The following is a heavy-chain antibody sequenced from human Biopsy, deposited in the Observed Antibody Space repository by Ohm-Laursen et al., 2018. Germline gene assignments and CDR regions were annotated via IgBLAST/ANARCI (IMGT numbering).Heavy chain of an antibody. D-gene: IGHD3-16*01. Sequence: SLRLSCSASGFAFRSSWMYWVRQGPGKGLEWVSRLDSDGNFINYADSVKGRFTISRDNAKNTLYLQINSLRAEDTAVYYCASLGGPFTAGGQGTLVTVSS. CDR1: GFAFRSSW. CDR2: LDSDGNFI. J-gene: IGHJ4*02. CDR3: ASLGGPFTA. V-gene: IGHV3-74*01.